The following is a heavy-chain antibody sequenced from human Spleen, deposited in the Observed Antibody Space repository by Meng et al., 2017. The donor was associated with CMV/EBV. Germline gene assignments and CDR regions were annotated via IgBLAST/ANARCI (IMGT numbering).Heavy chain of an antibody. D-gene: IGHD4-17*01. V-gene: IGHV1-2*02. CDR1: GYTFTGYY. Sequence: ASVKVSCKASGYTFTGYYMHWVRQAPGQGLEWMGWINPNSGGTNYAQKFQDRVTMTRDTSISTAYMELSRLRSDDTAVYYCARVTYTVTTLFDPWGQGTLVTVSS. CDR2: INPNSGGT. J-gene: IGHJ5*02. CDR3: ARVTYTVTTLFDP.